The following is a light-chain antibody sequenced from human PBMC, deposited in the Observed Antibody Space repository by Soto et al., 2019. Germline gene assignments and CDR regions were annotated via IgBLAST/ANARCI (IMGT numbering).Light chain of an antibody. CDR2: SSI. Sequence: LTQPPSASGTAGQRVTISCSGSSSNIGSNTVNWYQQFPGTAPKLLIYSSILRPSGVPDRFSGSKSGTSASLAISGLQSEDEADYYCTAWDDSLNGVLFGGGTKLTVL. J-gene: IGLJ2*01. V-gene: IGLV1-44*01. CDR1: SSNIGSNT. CDR3: TAWDDSLNGVL.